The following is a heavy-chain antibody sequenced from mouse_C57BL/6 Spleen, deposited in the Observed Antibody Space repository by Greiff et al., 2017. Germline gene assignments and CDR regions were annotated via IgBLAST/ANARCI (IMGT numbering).Heavy chain of an antibody. V-gene: IGHV1-76*01. Sequence: VQLQQSGAELVRPGASVKLSCKASGYTFTDYYINWVKQRPGQGLEWIARIYPGSGNTYYNEKLKGKATLTAEKSTSTAYMQLSSLTSEDSAVYFCARDYGGYYAMDYWGQGTSVTVSS. D-gene: IGHD1-1*01. CDR1: GYTFTDYY. CDR3: ARDYGGYYAMDY. J-gene: IGHJ4*01. CDR2: IYPGSGNT.